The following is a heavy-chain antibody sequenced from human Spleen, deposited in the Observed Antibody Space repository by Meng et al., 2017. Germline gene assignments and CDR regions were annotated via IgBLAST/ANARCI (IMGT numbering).Heavy chain of an antibody. V-gene: IGHV4-4*02. CDR3: VRGRRGGTGWYWGLVY. D-gene: IGHD6-19*01. Sequence: QVQLRESGPALVNPSETLYLTCAVSGDSITNHNWWAWVRQPPGKGLEWIGEIPHRGSSAYNPSLKSRVTMSVDTSRNQFSLKLNSVTAADTAVYYCVRGRRGGTGWYWGLVYWGQGTLVTVSS. CDR2: IPHRGSS. CDR1: GDSITNHNW. J-gene: IGHJ4*02.